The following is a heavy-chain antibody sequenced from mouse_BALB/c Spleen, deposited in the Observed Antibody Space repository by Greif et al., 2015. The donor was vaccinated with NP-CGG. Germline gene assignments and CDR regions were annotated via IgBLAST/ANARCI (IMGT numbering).Heavy chain of an antibody. CDR3: ARSAPRQLGLRGAMDY. J-gene: IGHJ4*01. CDR1: GYAFTNYL. CDR2: INPGSGGT. D-gene: IGHD3-2*01. V-gene: IGHV1-54*01. Sequence: QVQLKQSGAELVRPGTSVKVSCKASGYAFTNYLIEWVKQRPGQGLEWIGVINPGSGGTNYNEKFKGKATLTADKSSSTAYMQLSSLTSDDSAVYFCARSAPRQLGLRGAMDYWGQGTSVTVSS.